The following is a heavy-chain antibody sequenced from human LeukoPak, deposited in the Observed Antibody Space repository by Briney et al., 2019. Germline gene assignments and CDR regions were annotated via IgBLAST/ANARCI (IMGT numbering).Heavy chain of an antibody. D-gene: IGHD6-19*01. J-gene: IGHJ5*02. V-gene: IGHV4-34*01. CDR1: GGSFSGYY. CDR2: INHSGST. CDR3: AKGTRAVAGTRSWFDP. Sequence: SETLSLTCTVYGGSFSGYYWSWIRQPPGKGLEWIGEINHSGSTNYNPSLKSRVTISVDTSKNQFSLKLSSVTAADTAVYYCAKGTRAVAGTRSWFDPWGQGTLVTVSS.